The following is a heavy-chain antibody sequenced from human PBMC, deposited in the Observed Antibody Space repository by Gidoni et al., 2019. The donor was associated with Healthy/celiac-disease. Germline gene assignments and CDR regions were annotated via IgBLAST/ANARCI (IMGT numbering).Heavy chain of an antibody. J-gene: IGHJ6*02. CDR2: ISYDGSNK. Sequence: QVQLVESGGGVVQPGRSLRLSCAASGFTFSSYGMHWVRQAPGKGLEWVAVISYDGSNKYYADSVKGRFTISRDNSKNTLYLQMNSLRAEDTAVYYCAKGGTYSSSYYYYGMDVWGQGTTVTVSS. CDR3: AKGGTYSSSYYYYGMDV. CDR1: GFTFSSYG. D-gene: IGHD6-13*01. V-gene: IGHV3-30*18.